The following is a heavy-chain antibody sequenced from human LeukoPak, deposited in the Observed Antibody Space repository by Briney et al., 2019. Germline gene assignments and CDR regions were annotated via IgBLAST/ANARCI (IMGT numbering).Heavy chain of an antibody. CDR2: IYTSGST. CDR1: GGSISSYY. Sequence: SETLSLTCTVSGGSISSYYWSWIRQPPGKGLEWIGHIYTSGSTNYNPSLKSRVTMSVDTSKNQFSLKLSSVTAADTAVYYCAREAVAGTFDYWGQGTLVTVSS. D-gene: IGHD6-19*01. J-gene: IGHJ4*02. V-gene: IGHV4-4*07. CDR3: AREAVAGTFDY.